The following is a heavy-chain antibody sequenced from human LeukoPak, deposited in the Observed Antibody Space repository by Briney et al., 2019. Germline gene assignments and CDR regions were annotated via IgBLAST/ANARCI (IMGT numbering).Heavy chain of an antibody. CDR3: VRGFSGVVGDH. D-gene: IGHD3-10*01. J-gene: IGHJ4*02. CDR2: IKDGGIT. V-gene: IGHV4-34*01. Sequence: PSETLSLTCAVYSGSFSGSYWSWLRLTPGKGLEWLGEIKDGGITNYNPSLRSCVTISKDTSNNQMSLNLPSATAADTAVYYCVRGFSGVVGDHWGQGTLVTVSS. CDR1: SGSFSGSY.